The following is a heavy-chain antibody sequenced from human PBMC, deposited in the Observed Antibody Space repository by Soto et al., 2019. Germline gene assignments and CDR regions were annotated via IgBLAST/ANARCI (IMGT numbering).Heavy chain of an antibody. CDR3: ASSRIAAAGPLFDY. Sequence: GGSLRLSCAASGFTFSSYSMNWVRQAPGKGLEWVSYISSSSSTICYADSVKGRFTISRDNAKNSLYLQMNSLRDEDTAVYYCASSRIAAAGPLFDYWGQGTLVTVSS. CDR2: ISSSSSTI. D-gene: IGHD6-13*01. CDR1: GFTFSSYS. J-gene: IGHJ4*02. V-gene: IGHV3-48*02.